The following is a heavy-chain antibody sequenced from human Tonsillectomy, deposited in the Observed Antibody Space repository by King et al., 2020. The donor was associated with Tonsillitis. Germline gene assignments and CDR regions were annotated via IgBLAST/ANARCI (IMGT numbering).Heavy chain of an antibody. CDR2: IYPSGST. V-gene: IGHV4-59*01. D-gene: IGHD1-26*01. J-gene: IGHJ4*02. Sequence: QVQLQESGPGLVKPSETLSLTCTVSGGSISINSWRWIRQPPGKGLDWIRHIYPSGSTNYNPSLNMRVTMSVDPSRNPFSLKLGSVTAADTAVYYCARDLVLSGSYYGFDYWGQGTLVTVSS. CDR3: ARDLVLSGSYYGFDY. CDR1: GGSISINS.